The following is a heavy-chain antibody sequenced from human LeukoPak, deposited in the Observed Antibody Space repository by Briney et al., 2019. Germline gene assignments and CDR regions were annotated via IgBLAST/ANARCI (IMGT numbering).Heavy chain of an antibody. J-gene: IGHJ4*01. CDR2: IRYDGSNK. D-gene: IGHD1-26*01. Sequence: GGSLRLSCAASGFTFSSYGMHWVRQAPGKGLEWVAFIRYDGSNKYYADSVKGRFTISRDNSKNTLYLQMNSLRAEDTAVYYCAKAPTYSGSHGYFDYWGQGTLVIVSS. CDR3: AKAPTYSGSHGYFDY. V-gene: IGHV3-30*02. CDR1: GFTFSSYG.